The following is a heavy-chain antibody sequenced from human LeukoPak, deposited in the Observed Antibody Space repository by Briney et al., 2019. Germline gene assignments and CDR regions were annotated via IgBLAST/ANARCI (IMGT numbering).Heavy chain of an antibody. V-gene: IGHV5-51*01. CDR2: IYPGDSDT. J-gene: IGHJ3*02. CDR3: ARHRAYYDSSGYPNPGDAFDI. CDR1: GYSFTSYW. D-gene: IGHD3-22*01. Sequence: GESPKISCKGSGYSFTSYWIGWVRQMPGKGLEWMGIIYPGDSDTRYSPSFQGQVTISADKSISTAYLQWSSLKASDTAMYYCARHRAYYDSSGYPNPGDAFDIWGQGTMVTVSS.